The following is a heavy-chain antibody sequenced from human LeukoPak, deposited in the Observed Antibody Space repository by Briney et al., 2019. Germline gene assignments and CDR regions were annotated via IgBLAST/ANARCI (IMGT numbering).Heavy chain of an antibody. CDR2: ISRSGSTI. Sequence: PGGSLRLSCAASGFTFSDYYMSWIRQAPGKGLEWVSYISRSGSTIYYADSVKGRFTISRDNAKNSLYLQMNSLRAEDTAVYYCARVPARRVVTTPTYFDYWGQGTLVTVSS. CDR1: GFTFSDYY. CDR3: ARVPARRVVTTPTYFDY. D-gene: IGHD2-21*02. V-gene: IGHV3-11*04. J-gene: IGHJ4*02.